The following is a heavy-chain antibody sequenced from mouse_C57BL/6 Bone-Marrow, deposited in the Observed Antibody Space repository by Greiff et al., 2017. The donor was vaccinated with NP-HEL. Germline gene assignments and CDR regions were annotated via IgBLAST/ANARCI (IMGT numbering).Heavy chain of an antibody. Sequence: QVQLQQPGAELVRPGTSVKLPCKASGYTFTSYWMHWVKQRPGQGLEWIGVIDPSDSYTNYNQKFKGKATLTVDTSSSTAYMQLSSLTSEDSAVYYCARFPAQASAWFAYWGQGTLVTVSA. V-gene: IGHV1-59*01. D-gene: IGHD3-2*02. CDR3: ARFPAQASAWFAY. J-gene: IGHJ3*01. CDR1: GYTFTSYW. CDR2: IDPSDSYT.